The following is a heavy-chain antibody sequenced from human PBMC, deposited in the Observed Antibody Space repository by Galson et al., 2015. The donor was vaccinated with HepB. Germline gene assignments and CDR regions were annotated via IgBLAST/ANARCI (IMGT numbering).Heavy chain of an antibody. CDR2: IKSDWSTT. CDR3: ARGYFYNWXDP. D-gene: IGHD2/OR15-2a*01. J-gene: IGHJ5*02. CDR1: GFTXXXXX. V-gene: IGHV3-74*01. Sequence: SLRLSCAASGFTXXXXXXXWVGQAPGKGLVWVSCIKSDWSTTTYADSVKGRFTIXRDKAKNTVYLQMNSLRAEDTAVYYCARGYFYNWXDPWGQGTLVTVSS.